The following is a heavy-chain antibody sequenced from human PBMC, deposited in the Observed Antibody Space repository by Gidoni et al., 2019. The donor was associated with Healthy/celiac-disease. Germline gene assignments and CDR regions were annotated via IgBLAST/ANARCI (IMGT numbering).Heavy chain of an antibody. CDR3: ARDRVAYISSSDGMDV. Sequence: QVKLVASGGGVVQPERSLSLSCVASGFSFSSYGMHWVRQAPGKGLEWVSVIWYDGSNKYYADSVKGRFTISRDNSKNTLYLQMNSLRAEDTAVYYCARDRVAYISSSDGMDVWGQGTTVTVSS. V-gene: IGHV3-33*01. CDR1: GFSFSSYG. J-gene: IGHJ6*02. D-gene: IGHD6-6*01. CDR2: IWYDGSNK.